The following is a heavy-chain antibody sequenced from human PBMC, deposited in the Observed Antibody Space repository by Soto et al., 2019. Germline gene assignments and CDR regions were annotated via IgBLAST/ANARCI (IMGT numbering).Heavy chain of an antibody. CDR1: GFTFSSYA. CDR3: ARDGVGDRITMIDTFLDY. D-gene: IGHD3-22*01. Sequence: QVQLVESGGGVVQPGRSLRLSCAASGFTFSSYAMHWVRQAPGKGLEWVAVISYDGSNKYYADSVKGRFTISRDNSKNTLYLQMNGLSAEDTAVYYCARDGVGDRITMIDTFLDYWGQGTLVTVSS. CDR2: ISYDGSNK. V-gene: IGHV3-30-3*01. J-gene: IGHJ4*02.